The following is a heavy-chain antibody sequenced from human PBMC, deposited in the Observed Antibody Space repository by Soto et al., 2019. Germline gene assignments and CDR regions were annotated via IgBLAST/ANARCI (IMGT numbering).Heavy chain of an antibody. D-gene: IGHD1-20*01. V-gene: IGHV4-34*01. CDR3: ARSPLTGTRGDYMDV. CDR2: INHSGST. Sequence: PSETLSLTCAVYGGSFSGYYWSWIRQPPGKGLEWIGEINHSGSTNYNPSLKSRVTISVDTSKNQFSLKLSSVTAADTAVYYCARSPLTGTRGDYMDVWGKGTTVTVS. CDR1: GGSFSGYY. J-gene: IGHJ6*03.